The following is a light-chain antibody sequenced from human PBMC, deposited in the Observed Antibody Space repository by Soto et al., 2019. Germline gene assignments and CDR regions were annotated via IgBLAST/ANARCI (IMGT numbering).Light chain of an antibody. J-gene: IGLJ2*01. CDR1: SSDVGGYNY. Sequence: QSVLTQPPSASGSPGQSVTISCTGTSSDVGGYNYVSWYQQHPGKAPKLMIYEVSKRPSGVPDRFSGSKSGNTASLTVSGLQAEDEADYYCSSYAGRNTLFGGGTKLTVL. CDR2: EVS. V-gene: IGLV2-8*01. CDR3: SSYAGRNTL.